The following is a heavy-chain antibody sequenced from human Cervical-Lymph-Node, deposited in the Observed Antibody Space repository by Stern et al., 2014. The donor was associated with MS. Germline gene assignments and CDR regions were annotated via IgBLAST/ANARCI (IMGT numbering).Heavy chain of an antibody. CDR3: ARTKTVTTYYGMDV. CDR1: GYTFTDYY. Sequence: QVQLVESGAEVKKPGASVKVSCKASGYTFTDYYLHWVRQAPGQGLEWMGWVNPVHGDTNSAQKFQSRVTMARDTAISTAYMELSRLTSDDTAVYYCARTKTVTTYYGMDVWGQGTTVTVSS. D-gene: IGHD4-17*01. V-gene: IGHV1-2*02. CDR2: VNPVHGDT. J-gene: IGHJ6*02.